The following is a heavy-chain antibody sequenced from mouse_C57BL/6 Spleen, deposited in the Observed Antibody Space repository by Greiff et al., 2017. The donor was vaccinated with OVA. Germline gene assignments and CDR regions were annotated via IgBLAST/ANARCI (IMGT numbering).Heavy chain of an antibody. Sequence: EVKVVESGGGLVQPGGSLKLSCAASGFTFSDYYMYWVRQTPEKRLEWVAYISNGGGSTYYPDTVKGRFTISRDNAKNTLYLQMSRLTSEDTAMYSGASRSRSGDGYAMDYWGQGTSVTVSS. CDR1: GFTFSDYY. CDR3: ASRSRSGDGYAMDY. J-gene: IGHJ4*01. V-gene: IGHV5-12*01. CDR2: ISNGGGST. D-gene: IGHD3-1*01.